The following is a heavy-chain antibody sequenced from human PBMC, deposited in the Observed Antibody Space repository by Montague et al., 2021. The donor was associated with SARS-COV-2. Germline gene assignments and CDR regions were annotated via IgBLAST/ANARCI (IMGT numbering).Heavy chain of an antibody. D-gene: IGHD3-16*01. CDR1: GVSITSYY. CDR3: VRDGGNWYYFDY. J-gene: IGHJ4*02. V-gene: IGHV4-4*07. Sequence: SETLSLTCSISGVSITSYYWSWVRQPAGKGLEWIGHIYASGSTNXSPSLKSRVRLSIDNPKNQFSLKLESLTAADTAVHYCVRDGGNWYYFDYWGQGALITVSS. CDR2: IYASGST.